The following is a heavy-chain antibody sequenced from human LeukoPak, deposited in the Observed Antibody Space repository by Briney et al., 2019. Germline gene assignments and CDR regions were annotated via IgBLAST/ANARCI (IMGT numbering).Heavy chain of an antibody. V-gene: IGHV3-30*02. D-gene: IGHD2-2*01. CDR2: IRYDGSDK. J-gene: IGHJ6*03. Sequence: GGSLRLSCAASGFTFSSYAMHWVRQAPGKGLEWVAFIRYDGSDKYYADSVRGRFTISRDNSENTLYLQMNSLRPEDTAVYYCAKGSYYCSNNCPLYYYYMDVWGKGTTVIVSS. CDR1: GFTFSSYA. CDR3: AKGSYYCSNNCPLYYYYMDV.